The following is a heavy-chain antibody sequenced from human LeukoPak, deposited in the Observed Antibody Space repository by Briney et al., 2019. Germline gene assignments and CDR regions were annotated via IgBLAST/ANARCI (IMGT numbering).Heavy chain of an antibody. CDR2: FSAGGDST. CDR3: ALSFGRGAFDI. V-gene: IGHV3-23*01. D-gene: IGHD3-10*01. Sequence: PGGSLRLSCAASGFTFRKHAMSWVRQAPGKGLGYVSSFSAGGDSTYYADSVKGRFTISRDNSKNTLYLQMNSLRAEDTAIYYCALSFGRGAFDIWGQGTVVTVSS. J-gene: IGHJ3*02. CDR1: GFTFRKHA.